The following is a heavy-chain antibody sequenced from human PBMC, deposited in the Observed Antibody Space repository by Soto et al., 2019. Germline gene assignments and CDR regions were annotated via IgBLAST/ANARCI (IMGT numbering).Heavy chain of an antibody. V-gene: IGHV4-61*08. D-gene: IGHD3-9*01. CDR2: IYYSGGT. Sequence: QLKLQQSGPGLVKPSETLSLPCTVSGAALSSGGYFYTWVRQPPGKGLEWLGYIYYSGGTNYNPSLKCRVSISLDKCKSQFSLRLISVTAADTAVYYCTREQSDDNDIDPWGEGTLVTVSS. CDR3: TREQSDDNDIDP. CDR1: GAALSSGGYF. J-gene: IGHJ5*02.